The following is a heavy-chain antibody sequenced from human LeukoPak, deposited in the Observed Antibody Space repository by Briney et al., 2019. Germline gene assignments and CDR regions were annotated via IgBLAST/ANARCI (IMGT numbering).Heavy chain of an antibody. V-gene: IGHV4-34*01. CDR1: GESFTDHY. D-gene: IGHD6-13*01. Sequence: PSETLSLTCAVYGESFTDHYWSWIRQPPGKGLEWIGEIHHGGTTNYDPSLKSRVTLSVDTSRKQISLKLNSVTAADTAVYYCARGIAAAGQTDYWGQGTLVTVSS. CDR2: IHHGGTT. CDR3: ARGIAAAGQTDY. J-gene: IGHJ4*02.